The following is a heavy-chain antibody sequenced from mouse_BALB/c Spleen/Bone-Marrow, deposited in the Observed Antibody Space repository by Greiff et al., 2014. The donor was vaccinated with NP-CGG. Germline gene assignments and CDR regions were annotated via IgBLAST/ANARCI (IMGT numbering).Heavy chain of an antibody. D-gene: IGHD1-1*01. CDR1: GYTFTSYW. J-gene: IGHJ3*01. V-gene: IGHV1-69*02. CDR2: IYPSDSYT. CDR3: TRVRGYGSRAWFDY. Sequence: QVQLQQSGAELVRPGASVKLSCKASGYTFTSYWINWVKQRPGQGLEWIGNIYPSDSYTNYNQKFKDKATLTVDKSSSKAYMQLSRPTSEESAVYSCTRVRGYGSRAWFDYWGQGTLLTVSA.